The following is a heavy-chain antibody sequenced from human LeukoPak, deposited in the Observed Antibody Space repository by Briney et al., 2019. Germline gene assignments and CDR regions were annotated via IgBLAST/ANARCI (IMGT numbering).Heavy chain of an antibody. CDR3: ARVPGVSNWFDP. CDR1: GGSISSSSYY. CDR2: IYYSGST. D-gene: IGHD3-10*01. Sequence: SETLSLTCTVSGGSISSSSYYWGWIRQPPGKGLEWIGSIYYSGSTYYNPSLKSRVTISLDTSRNQFSLKLTSVTAADTAVYYCARVPGVSNWFDPWGQGTLVTVSS. V-gene: IGHV4-39*07. J-gene: IGHJ5*02.